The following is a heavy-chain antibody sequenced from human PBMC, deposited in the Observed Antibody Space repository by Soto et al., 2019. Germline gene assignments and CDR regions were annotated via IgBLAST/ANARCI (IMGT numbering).Heavy chain of an antibody. J-gene: IGHJ6*02. V-gene: IGHV5-10-1*01. CDR2: IDPSDSYI. D-gene: IGHD2-15*01. Sequence: GESLKISCKSSGYSLATYWITWVRQMPGKGLEWMGRIDPSDSYINYSPSFQGRVTISADKSLNTAYLQWSSLEASDTATYYCARLGDCSGGSCFSRYYYHGMDVWGQGTTVTVSS. CDR3: ARLGDCSGGSCFSRYYYHGMDV. CDR1: GYSLATYW.